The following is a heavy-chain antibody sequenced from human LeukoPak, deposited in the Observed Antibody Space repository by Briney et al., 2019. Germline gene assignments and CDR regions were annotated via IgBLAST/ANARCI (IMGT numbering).Heavy chain of an antibody. J-gene: IGHJ6*03. V-gene: IGHV4-59*12. CDR2: IYHSGST. CDR3: ARGYYYYYIDV. Sequence: SETLSLTCFVSDGSISSYYWNWIRQPPGKGLERIGYIYHSGSTYYNPSLKSRVTISVDRSKNQFSLKLSSVTAADTAVYYRARGYYYYYIDVWGKGTTVTVSS. CDR1: DGSISSYY.